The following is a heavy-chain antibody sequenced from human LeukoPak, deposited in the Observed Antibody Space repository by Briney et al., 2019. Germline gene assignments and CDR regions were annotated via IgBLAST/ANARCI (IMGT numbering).Heavy chain of an antibody. J-gene: IGHJ4*02. Sequence: SGTLSLTCVVSGGSLSNGYYWSWVRQPPGKGLEWIGEIFHSGTTTYNPSLKSRVTISVDTSKTQFSLKLSSVTAADTAVYYCGRNGYYSVDYWGQGTLVTVSS. V-gene: IGHV4-4*02. D-gene: IGHD1-26*01. CDR2: IFHSGTT. CDR3: GRNGYYSVDY. CDR1: GGSLSNGYY.